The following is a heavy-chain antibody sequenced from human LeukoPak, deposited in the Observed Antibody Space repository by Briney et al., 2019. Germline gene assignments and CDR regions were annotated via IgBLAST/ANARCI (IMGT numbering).Heavy chain of an antibody. CDR1: GGTFSSYA. CDR3: ASHLTIFGVASPFDY. Sequence: GSSVKVSCKASGGTFSSYAISWVRQAPGQGLEWMGGIIPIFGTANYAQKFQGRVTITADESTSTAYMELSSLRSEDTAVYYCASHLTIFGVASPFDYWGQGTLVTVSS. V-gene: IGHV1-69*01. J-gene: IGHJ4*02. D-gene: IGHD3-3*01. CDR2: IIPIFGTA.